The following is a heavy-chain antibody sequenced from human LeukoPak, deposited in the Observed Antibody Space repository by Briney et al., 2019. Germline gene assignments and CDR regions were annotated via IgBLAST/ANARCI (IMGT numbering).Heavy chain of an antibody. J-gene: IGHJ4*02. D-gene: IGHD3-22*01. CDR2: ISGSGGST. Sequence: GGSLRLSCAASGLTFSSYAMSWVRQAPGKGLEWVSAISGSGGSTYYADSVKGRFTISRDNSKNTLYLQMNSPRAEDTAVYYCAKDDSIVVALFDYWGQGTLVTVSS. CDR1: GLTFSSYA. V-gene: IGHV3-23*01. CDR3: AKDDSIVVALFDY.